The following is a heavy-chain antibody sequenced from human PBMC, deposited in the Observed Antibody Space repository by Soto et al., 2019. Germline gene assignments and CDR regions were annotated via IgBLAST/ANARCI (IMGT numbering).Heavy chain of an antibody. CDR2: INHSGST. CDR1: GGSFSGYY. J-gene: IGHJ6*02. V-gene: IGHV4-34*01. D-gene: IGHD3-16*02. CDR3: ASARYYDYVWGSYRSYGMDV. Sequence: SETLSLTCAVYGGSFSGYYWSWIRQPPGKGLEWIGEINHSGSTNYNPSLKSRVTISVGTSKNQFSLKLSSVTAADTAVYYCASARYYDYVWGSYRSYGMDVWGQGTTVTVSS.